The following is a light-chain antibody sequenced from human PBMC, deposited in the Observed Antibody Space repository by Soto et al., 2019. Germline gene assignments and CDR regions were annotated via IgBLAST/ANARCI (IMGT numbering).Light chain of an antibody. CDR2: DAS. J-gene: IGKJ3*01. Sequence: AIQLTQSPSSLSASVGDRVTITCRVSQGISSALAWYQQKPGKAPKLLIYDASSLESGVPSRFSGSGSGTDFTLTISSLQPEDFATYYCQQFNSYPLFTFGPGTKVDIK. CDR3: QQFNSYPLFT. CDR1: QGISSA. V-gene: IGKV1-13*02.